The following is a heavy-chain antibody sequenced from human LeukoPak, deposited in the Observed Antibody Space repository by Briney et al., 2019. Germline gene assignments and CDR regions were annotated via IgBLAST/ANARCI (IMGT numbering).Heavy chain of an antibody. J-gene: IGHJ4*02. D-gene: IGHD3-22*01. Sequence: PSETLSLTCTVSGGSISGSYRSWIRQPPGKGLEWIGYIYYSGSTNYNPSLQSRVTISVDTSKNQFSLKLTSVTAADTAAYYCAREGWGFDSSGRQRGYSDYWGQGTLVTVSS. CDR3: AREGWGFDSSGRQRGYSDY. CDR2: IYYSGST. CDR1: GGSISGSY. V-gene: IGHV4-59*01.